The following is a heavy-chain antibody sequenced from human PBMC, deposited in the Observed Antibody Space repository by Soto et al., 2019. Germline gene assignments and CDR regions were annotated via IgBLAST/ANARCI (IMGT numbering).Heavy chain of an antibody. V-gene: IGHV3-15*01. CDR1: GFTFSNAW. CDR3: TNTPDYGDYRDY. CDR2: IKSKTDGGTT. J-gene: IGHJ4*02. Sequence: GGSLRLSCAASGFTFSNAWMSWVRQAPGKGLEWVGRIKSKTDGGTTDYAAPVKGRFTISRDDSKNTLYLQMNSLKTEDTAVYYCTNTPDYGDYRDYWGQGTLVTVSS. D-gene: IGHD4-17*01.